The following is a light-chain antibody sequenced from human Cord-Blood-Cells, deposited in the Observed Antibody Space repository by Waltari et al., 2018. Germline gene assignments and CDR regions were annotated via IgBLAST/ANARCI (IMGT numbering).Light chain of an antibody. J-gene: IGKJ4*01. V-gene: IGKV3-20*01. CDR2: GAS. CDR3: QQYGSSPLT. Sequence: IVMTQPPGALSVAAGGSITLSCRASQSDSSSYLACYPQTPGQAPRLLIYGASSKATGIPDRFSGSGSGTDFTLTISRLEPEDFAVYYCQQYGSSPLTFGGGTKVEIK. CDR1: QSDSSSY.